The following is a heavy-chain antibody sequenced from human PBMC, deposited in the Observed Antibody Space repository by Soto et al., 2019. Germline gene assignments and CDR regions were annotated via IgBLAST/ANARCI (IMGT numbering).Heavy chain of an antibody. CDR3: AKDVTWGSSGWFAFDI. V-gene: IGHV3-23*01. CDR1: GFTFSSYA. Sequence: EVQLLESGGGLVQPGGSLRLSCAASGFTFSSYAVSWVRQAPGKGLEWVSAISGSDDTTYYADSVKGRFTISRDNSKNSLYLQMSNRRAEDTAVYYCAKDVTWGSSGWFAFDIWGQGTRVTVSS. CDR2: ISGSDDTT. D-gene: IGHD6-13*01. J-gene: IGHJ3*02.